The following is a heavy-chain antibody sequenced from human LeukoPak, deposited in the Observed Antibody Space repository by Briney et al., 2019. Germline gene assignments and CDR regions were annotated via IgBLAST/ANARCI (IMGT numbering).Heavy chain of an antibody. D-gene: IGHD6-6*01. CDR2: INHSGST. J-gene: IGHJ5*02. CDR3: ARGPSTPDSSSTPPYHNWFDP. V-gene: IGHV4-34*01. CDR1: DGSFSGYY. Sequence: PSETLSLTCAVYDGSFSGYYWSWIRQPPGEGLEWIGEINHSGSTNYNPSLKSRVTISVDTSKNQFSLKLSSVTAADTAVYYCARGPSTPDSSSTPPYHNWFDPWGQGTLVTVSS.